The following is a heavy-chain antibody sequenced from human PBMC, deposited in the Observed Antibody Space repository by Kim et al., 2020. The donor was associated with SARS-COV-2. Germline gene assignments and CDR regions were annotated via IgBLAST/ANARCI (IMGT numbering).Heavy chain of an antibody. V-gene: IGHV3-53*04. D-gene: IGHD6-19*01. Sequence: KGRFTISRHNSKNTLYLQMNSLRAEDTAVYYCARVEVWCSSGWYPSCFDYWGQGTLVTVSS. J-gene: IGHJ4*02. CDR3: ARVEVWCSSGWYPSCFDY.